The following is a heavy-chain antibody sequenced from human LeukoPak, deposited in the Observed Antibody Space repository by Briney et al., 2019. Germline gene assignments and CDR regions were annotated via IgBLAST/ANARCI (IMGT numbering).Heavy chain of an antibody. Sequence: ASVEVSCKASGYTFTSYDINWVRQATGQGLEWMGWMNPNSGNTGYAQKFQGRVTMTRNTSISTAYMELSSLRSEDTAVYYCARAQAAAGLDAFDIWGQGTMVTVSS. CDR1: GYTFTSYD. D-gene: IGHD6-13*01. V-gene: IGHV1-8*01. J-gene: IGHJ3*02. CDR3: ARAQAAAGLDAFDI. CDR2: MNPNSGNT.